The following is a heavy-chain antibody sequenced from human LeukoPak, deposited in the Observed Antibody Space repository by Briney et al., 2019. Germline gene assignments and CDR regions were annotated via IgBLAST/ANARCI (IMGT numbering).Heavy chain of an antibody. J-gene: IGHJ4*02. CDR2: ISANNGNT. CDR3: ARECLTVDYYDSSGYYLDY. CDR1: GYTFTRYG. V-gene: IGHV1-18*01. Sequence: ASVKVSCKASGYTFTRYGIIWVRQAPGQGLEWMGWISANNGNTNYAQKLQGRVTMTTDTSTSTAYMELRSLRSNDTAVYYCARECLTVDYYDSSGYYLDYWGQGTLVTVSS. D-gene: IGHD3-22*01.